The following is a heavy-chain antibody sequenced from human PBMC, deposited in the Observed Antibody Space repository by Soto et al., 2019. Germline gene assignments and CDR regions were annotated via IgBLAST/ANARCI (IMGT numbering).Heavy chain of an antibody. Sequence: QVQLVESGGGVVQPGRSLRLSCAASGFTFSSYGMHWVRQAPGKGLEWVAVISYDGSNKYYADSVKGRFTISRDNSKNTLYLPMNSLRAEDTAVYYCAKDGGVGVSSGWFDAFDIWGQGTMVTVSS. V-gene: IGHV3-30*18. CDR3: AKDGGVGVSSGWFDAFDI. CDR2: ISYDGSNK. CDR1: GFTFSSYG. J-gene: IGHJ3*02. D-gene: IGHD6-19*01.